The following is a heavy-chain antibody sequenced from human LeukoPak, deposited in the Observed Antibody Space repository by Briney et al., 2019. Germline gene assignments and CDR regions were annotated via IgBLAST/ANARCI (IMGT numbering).Heavy chain of an antibody. V-gene: IGHV4-59*01. CDR1: GGSISSYY. Sequence: PSETLSLTCTVSGGSISSYYWSWIRQPPGKGLEWIGYIYYSGSTNYNPSLKSRVTVSVDTSKNQFSLKLSSVTAADTAVYYCARVAAAAAIDYWGQGTLVTVSS. J-gene: IGHJ4*02. CDR2: IYYSGST. D-gene: IGHD6-13*01. CDR3: ARVAAAAAIDY.